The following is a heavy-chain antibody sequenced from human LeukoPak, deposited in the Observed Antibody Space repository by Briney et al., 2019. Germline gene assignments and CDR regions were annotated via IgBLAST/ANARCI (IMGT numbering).Heavy chain of an antibody. CDR3: AREGLYYDDRSGYYCY. J-gene: IGHJ4*02. D-gene: IGHD3-22*01. Sequence: GGSLRLSCAASGFTFSTYAMNWVRQAPGKGLYWVSAISGNGYSTYYADSVKGRFTISRDNSKNTLYLQMNSLRAEDTAVYYCAREGLYYDDRSGYYCYLGQGTLVTVSS. V-gene: IGHV3-23*01. CDR1: GFTFSTYA. CDR2: ISGNGYST.